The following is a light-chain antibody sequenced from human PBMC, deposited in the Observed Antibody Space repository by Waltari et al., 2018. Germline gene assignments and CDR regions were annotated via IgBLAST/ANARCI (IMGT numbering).Light chain of an antibody. CDR3: QQYYSTPLT. J-gene: IGKJ4*01. CDR2: WAS. V-gene: IGKV4-1*01. CDR1: QSLLYSSNNKNY. Sequence: DIVMTQSPDSLAVSLGERATINCKSSQSLLYSSNNKNYLAWYQQKPLQPPKLLIYWASTRESGVPDRFSGSGSGTDFTLTISSLQAEDVAIYYCQQYYSTPLTFGGGTKVEIK.